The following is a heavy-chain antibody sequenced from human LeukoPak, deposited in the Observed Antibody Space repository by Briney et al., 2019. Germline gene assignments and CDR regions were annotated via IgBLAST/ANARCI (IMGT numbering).Heavy chain of an antibody. J-gene: IGHJ5*02. D-gene: IGHD5-24*01. CDR2: ISYSGST. Sequence: KSSETLSLTCSVSGGSISSGGYYWTWIRQHPGKGLEWIEYISYSGSTYYNPSLQSRVTISVDTSKNQFSLKLSSVTAADTAVYYCASRRDEAWFDPWGQGTLVTVSS. CDR1: GGSISSGGYY. CDR3: ASRRDEAWFDP. V-gene: IGHV4-31*03.